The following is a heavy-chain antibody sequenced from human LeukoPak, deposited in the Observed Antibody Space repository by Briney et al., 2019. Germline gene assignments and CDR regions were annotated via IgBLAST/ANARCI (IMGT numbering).Heavy chain of an antibody. CDR3: AKDGGGWYTSGWYYFDY. D-gene: IGHD6-19*01. CDR2: LSGSGSNT. J-gene: IGHJ4*02. V-gene: IGHV3-23*01. CDR1: GFTFSNYA. Sequence: GGSLRLSCAASGFTFSNYAMTWVRQAPGKGLEWVSALSGSGSNTYYADSVKGRFTISRDNSKNTLYLQMNSLRAEDTAIYYCAKDGGGWYTSGWYYFDYWGQGTLVTVSS.